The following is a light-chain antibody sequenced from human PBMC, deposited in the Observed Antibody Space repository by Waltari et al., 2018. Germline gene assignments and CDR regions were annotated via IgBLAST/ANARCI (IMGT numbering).Light chain of an antibody. CDR1: EFAKKS. Sequence: SYELTQPSSVSVSPGQTASIICSGDEFAKKSVRWFHQRPGQSPVLFIYKDTERPSGIPARFSGSTSGTTVTLTITGAQVEDEADYYCLSVADNILVFGGGTKLTVL. J-gene: IGLJ3*02. CDR2: KDT. V-gene: IGLV3-27*01. CDR3: LSVADNILV.